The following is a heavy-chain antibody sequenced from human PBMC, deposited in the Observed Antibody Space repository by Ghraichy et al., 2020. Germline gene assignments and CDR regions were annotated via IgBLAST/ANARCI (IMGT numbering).Heavy chain of an antibody. J-gene: IGHJ5*02. CDR3: ARHPLSCSGGSCYHNWFDP. V-gene: IGHV4-39*01. CDR2: IYYSGST. CDR1: GGSISSSSYY. Sequence: SETLSLTCTVSGGSISSSSYYWGWIRQPPGKGLEWIGSIYYSGSTYYNPSLKSRVTISVDTSKNQFSLKLSSVTAADTAVYYCARHPLSCSGGSCYHNWFDPWGQGTLVTVSS. D-gene: IGHD2-15*01.